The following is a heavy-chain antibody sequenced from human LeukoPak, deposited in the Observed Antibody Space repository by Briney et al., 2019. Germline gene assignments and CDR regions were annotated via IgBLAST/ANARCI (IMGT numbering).Heavy chain of an antibody. CDR1: GFTFSSYA. V-gene: IGHV3-23*01. J-gene: IGHJ4*02. Sequence: PGASLRLSCAASGFTFSSYAMSWVRQAPGKGLEWVSAISGSGSSTYYADSVKGRFTISRDNSKNTLYLQMNSLRAEDTAVYYCAKEFQNIVVVTGTIDYWGQGTLVTVSS. D-gene: IGHD2-21*02. CDR2: ISGSGSST. CDR3: AKEFQNIVVVTGTIDY.